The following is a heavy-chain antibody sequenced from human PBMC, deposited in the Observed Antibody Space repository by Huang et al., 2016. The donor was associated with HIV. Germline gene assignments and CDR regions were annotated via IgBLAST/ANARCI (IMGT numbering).Heavy chain of an antibody. CDR2: IRNDGMKK. Sequence: VQLIESGGGVVQPGKSLRLSCATSGFILSNYGMHWVRPAPGKGLKWGAFIRNDGMKKNYADSVRGRFTVGRDNGNNTLFLQMRSLGVDDTAVYYCARGDYYDSSGYHPGYFDYWGQGILVTVSS. CDR1: GFILSNYG. V-gene: IGHV3-33*04. J-gene: IGHJ4*02. CDR3: ARGDYYDSSGYHPGYFDY. D-gene: IGHD3-22*01.